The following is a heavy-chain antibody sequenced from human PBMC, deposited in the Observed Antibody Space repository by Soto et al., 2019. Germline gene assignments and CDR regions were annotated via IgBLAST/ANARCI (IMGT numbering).Heavy chain of an antibody. Sequence: PSETLSLTCTVSGGSISSGGYYWSWIRQHPGKGLEWIGYIYYSGSTYYNPSLKSRVTISVDTSKNQFSLKLSSVTAADTAVYYCARDIHPKGHYYYYYGMDVWGQGTTVTVS. V-gene: IGHV4-31*03. CDR1: GGSISSGGYY. CDR2: IYYSGST. CDR3: ARDIHPKGHYYYYYGMDV. J-gene: IGHJ6*02.